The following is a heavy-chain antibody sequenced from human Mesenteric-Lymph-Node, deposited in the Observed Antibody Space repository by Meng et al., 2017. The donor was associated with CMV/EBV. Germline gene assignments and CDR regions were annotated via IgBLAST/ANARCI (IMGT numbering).Heavy chain of an antibody. J-gene: IGHJ3*02. CDR1: GFSLSTSGVG. D-gene: IGHD2/OR15-2a*01. CDR2: IYWNDDK. V-gene: IGHV2-5*01. Sequence: SGPTPVKPTHTLPLTCTSAGFSLSTSGVGVGWIRQPPGKALEWLALIYWNDDKRYSPSLKSRLTITKDTSKNQVVLTMANMDPVDTATYYCARINSPEAFDIWGQGTMVTVSS. CDR3: ARINSPEAFDI.